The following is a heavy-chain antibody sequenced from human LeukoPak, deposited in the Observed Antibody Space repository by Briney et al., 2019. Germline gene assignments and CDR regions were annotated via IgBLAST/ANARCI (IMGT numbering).Heavy chain of an antibody. CDR1: GGSISSYY. Sequence: SETLSLTCTVSGGSISSYYWSWIRQPAGKGLEWIGRIYTSGSTNYNPSLKSRVTISVDTSRNQFSLKLSSVTAADTAVYFCAGLYSSSSPSNAFDVWGQGTMVTVSS. D-gene: IGHD6-6*01. V-gene: IGHV4-4*07. CDR2: IYTSGST. CDR3: AGLYSSSSPSNAFDV. J-gene: IGHJ3*01.